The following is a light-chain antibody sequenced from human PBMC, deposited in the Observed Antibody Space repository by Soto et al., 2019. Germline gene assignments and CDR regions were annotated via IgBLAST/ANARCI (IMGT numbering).Light chain of an antibody. J-gene: IGKJ1*01. CDR2: AAS. CDR3: QQYGSSGT. V-gene: IGKV3-20*01. CDR1: QSFSTSY. Sequence: IVLPQYPGTLSLSPGERATLSCRASQSFSTSYLAWYQQKPGQAPRLLIFAASSRASGIPDRFSGSGSGTDFTLTISRLEPEDFAVYYCQQYGSSGTFGQGTKVDIK.